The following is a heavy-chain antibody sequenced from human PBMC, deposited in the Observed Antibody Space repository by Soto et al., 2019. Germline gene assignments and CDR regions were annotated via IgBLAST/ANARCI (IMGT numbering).Heavy chain of an antibody. CDR1: GFTFSSYA. J-gene: IGHJ6*02. D-gene: IGHD5-12*01. CDR3: ARDYYRFNSGYGFSMDV. V-gene: IGHV3-30-3*01. CDR2: ISYDGSNK. Sequence: QVQLVESGGGVVQPGRSLRLSCAASGFTFSSYAMHWVRQAPGKGLEWVAVISYDGSNKYDADSVKGRFTISRDNSKNTLYLQMNSLRAEDTAVYYCARDYYRFNSGYGFSMDVWGQGTTVTVAS.